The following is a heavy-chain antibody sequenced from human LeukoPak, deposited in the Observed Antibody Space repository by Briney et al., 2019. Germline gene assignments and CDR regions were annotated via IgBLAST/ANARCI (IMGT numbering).Heavy chain of an antibody. J-gene: IGHJ6*02. CDR2: IYSGGST. V-gene: IGHV3-53*01. CDR3: ARGTTDILTGYYYYAMDV. CDR1: GFTVSSNY. D-gene: IGHD3-9*01. Sequence: GGSLRLSCAPSGFTVSSNYMSWVRQAPGKGLEWVSVIYSGGSTYYADSVKGRFTISRDNSKNTVYLQMNSLRAEDTAVYHCARGTTDILTGYYYYAMDVWGQGTMVTVSS.